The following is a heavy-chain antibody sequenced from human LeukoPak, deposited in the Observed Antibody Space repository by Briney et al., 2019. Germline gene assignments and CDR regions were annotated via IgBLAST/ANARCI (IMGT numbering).Heavy chain of an antibody. CDR1: GFTFSSYN. Sequence: GGSLRLSCAASGFTFSSYNMNWVRQAPGKGLEWVSYISSSSSTIYYADSVKGRFTISRDNAKNSLYLQMNSLRAEDTAVYYCARGSYSNYVDYWGQGTLVTVSS. CDR2: ISSSSSTI. CDR3: ARGSYSNYVDY. V-gene: IGHV3-48*01. D-gene: IGHD4-11*01. J-gene: IGHJ4*02.